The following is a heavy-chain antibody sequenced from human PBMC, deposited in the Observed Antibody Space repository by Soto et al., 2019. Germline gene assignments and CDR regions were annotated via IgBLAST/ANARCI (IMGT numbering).Heavy chain of an antibody. Sequence: GSLRLSCAASGFTFSSYAVSWVRQAPGKGLEWVSLISASGAFAYYADSVKGRFTISRDNSKNTLYLQMNSLRAEDTAVYYCAKEVGYPGYFDYWGQGALVTVSS. J-gene: IGHJ4*02. V-gene: IGHV3-23*01. CDR1: GFTFSSYA. D-gene: IGHD2-15*01. CDR2: ISASGAFA. CDR3: AKEVGYPGYFDY.